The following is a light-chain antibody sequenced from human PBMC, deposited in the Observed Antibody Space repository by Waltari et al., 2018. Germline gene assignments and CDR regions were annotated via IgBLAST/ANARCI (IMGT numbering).Light chain of an antibody. CDR2: NVF. CDR3: QHYVSLPAT. CDR1: QSLNRA. J-gene: IGKJ1*01. V-gene: IGKV3-20*01. Sequence: IVLTQSPGTLSMSPGEGVNPSCRASQSLNRALAWYQQKPGQAPRLLIYNVFNRATDIPDRFSGSGSGTEFSLTISRLEPEDFAVYYCQHYVSLPATFGQGTRVEIK.